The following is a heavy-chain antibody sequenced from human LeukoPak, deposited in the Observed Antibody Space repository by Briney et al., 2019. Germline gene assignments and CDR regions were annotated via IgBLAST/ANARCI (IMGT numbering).Heavy chain of an antibody. CDR3: AREERILGYCSGGSCYPVNLVDY. CDR2: INPNSGGT. J-gene: IGHJ4*02. D-gene: IGHD2-15*01. Sequence: ASGKVSCKASGYTFTGYYMHWVRQAPGQGHEWMGWINPNSGGTNYAQKFQGRVTMTRDTYNSTAYMELSRLRSDDTAVYYCAREERILGYCSGGSCYPVNLVDYWGQGTLVTVSS. CDR1: GYTFTGYY. V-gene: IGHV1-2*02.